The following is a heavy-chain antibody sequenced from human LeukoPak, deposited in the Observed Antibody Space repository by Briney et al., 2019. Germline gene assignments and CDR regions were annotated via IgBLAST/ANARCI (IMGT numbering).Heavy chain of an antibody. Sequence: GASVKVSCKASGGTFSSYAISWVRQAPGQGLEWMGGIIPIFGTANYAQKFQGRVTITADESTSTAYMELSSLRSEDTAVYYCARGGGDYVRNAFDIWGQGTVVTVSS. CDR3: ARGGGDYVRNAFDI. CDR1: GGTFSSYA. CDR2: IIPIFGTA. J-gene: IGHJ3*02. V-gene: IGHV1-69*01. D-gene: IGHD4-17*01.